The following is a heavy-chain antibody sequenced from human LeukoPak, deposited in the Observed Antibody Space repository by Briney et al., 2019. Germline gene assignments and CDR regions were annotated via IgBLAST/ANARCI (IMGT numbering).Heavy chain of an antibody. CDR1: GFTFSSYA. J-gene: IGHJ4*02. CDR2: ISYDGSNK. Sequence: GGSLRLSCAASGFTFSSYAMHWVRQAPGKGLEWVAVISYDGSNKYYADSVKGRFTISRDNSKNTLYLQMNSLRAEDTAAYYCARAHSIPYGDYGDYWGQGTLVTVSS. CDR3: ARAHSIPYGDYGDY. V-gene: IGHV3-30-3*01. D-gene: IGHD4-17*01.